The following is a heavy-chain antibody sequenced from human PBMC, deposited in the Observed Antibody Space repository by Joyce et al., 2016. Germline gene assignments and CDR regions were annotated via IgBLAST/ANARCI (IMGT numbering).Heavy chain of an antibody. CDR2: ISIGGST. CDR1: AFTFNNYA. Sequence: EVQLLESGGGLVHPGGSLRLSCAASAFTFNNYAMTWVRQAQGKGLGGVSGISIGGSTYYADSVKGRFTISRDKSKNTVFLQMNSLRAEDTAIYYCAKRPKHYYYYLDVWGKGTTVSVSS. V-gene: IGHV3-23*01. J-gene: IGHJ6*03. CDR3: AKRPKHYYYYLDV.